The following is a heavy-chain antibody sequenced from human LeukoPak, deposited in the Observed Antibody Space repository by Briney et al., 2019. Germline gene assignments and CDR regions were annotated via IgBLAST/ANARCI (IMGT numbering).Heavy chain of an antibody. CDR3: AKDVPSKYRDRQEGFFDY. D-gene: IGHD2-2*01. CDR1: GFTFSSFA. V-gene: IGHV3-23*01. Sequence: GGSLRLSCAASGFTFSSFAMSWVCQAPRKGLGWVSSISAGSRGTYYADSVKGRFTVSRDNSKNTLYLQVDSLRAEDTAVYYCAKDVPSKYRDRQEGFFDYWGQGTLVTVSS. CDR2: ISAGSRGT. J-gene: IGHJ4*02.